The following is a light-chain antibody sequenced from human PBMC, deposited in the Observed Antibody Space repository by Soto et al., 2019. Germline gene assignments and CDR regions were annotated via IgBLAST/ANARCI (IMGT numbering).Light chain of an antibody. CDR3: QQYGSSRAT. V-gene: IGKV3-20*01. J-gene: IGKJ2*01. CDR2: GAS. CDR1: QSVSSSY. Sequence: EIVLTQSPGTLSLSPGERATLSCRASQSVSSSYLAWYQQKPGQAPRLLIYGASSRATGIPDRFSGSGSGTDFTLTISRLEPEDFEVYYCQQYGSSRATFGQGTKLEIK.